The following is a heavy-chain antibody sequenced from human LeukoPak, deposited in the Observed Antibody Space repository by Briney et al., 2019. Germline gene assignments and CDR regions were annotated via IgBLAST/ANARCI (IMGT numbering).Heavy chain of an antibody. V-gene: IGHV3-11*01. CDR1: GFRLGDYY. CDR2: ISNTGRRM. Sequence: PGGSLRLSCVASGFRLGDYYMTWIRQAPGKGLEWIAYISNTGRRMHYAGSVKGRFSVSRDNARDSLYLQMTSLRVDDTAIYYCGRDFSNVAMDVWGQGTTVTVSS. D-gene: IGHD4-11*01. CDR3: GRDFSNVAMDV. J-gene: IGHJ6*02.